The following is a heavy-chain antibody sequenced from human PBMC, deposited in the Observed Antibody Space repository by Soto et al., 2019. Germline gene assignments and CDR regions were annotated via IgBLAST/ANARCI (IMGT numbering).Heavy chain of an antibody. CDR3: ARDRMVRGVMRDAFDI. CDR2: IYSGGST. J-gene: IGHJ3*02. CDR1: VFTVSSNY. V-gene: IGHV3-66*01. Sequence: PGGSLRLSCAASVFTVSSNYMSWVRQAPGKGLEWVSVIYSGGSTYYADSVKGRFTISRDNSKNTLYLQMNSLRAEDTAVYYCARDRMVRGVMRDAFDIWGQGTMVTVSS. D-gene: IGHD3-10*01.